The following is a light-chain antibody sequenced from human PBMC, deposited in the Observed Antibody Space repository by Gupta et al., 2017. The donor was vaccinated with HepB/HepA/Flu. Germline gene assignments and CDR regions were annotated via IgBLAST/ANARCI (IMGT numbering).Light chain of an antibody. Sequence: DIQMTQSPSSLSASVGDRVTITCRAGQSVATYLHWYQQETGKAPRLLIYGASTLQSGVPPRFSGSGSGTDFTLTISSLQPEDFAISYCQQRFSTPYTFGQGTKLEI. CDR2: GAS. J-gene: IGKJ2*01. CDR1: QSVATY. CDR3: QQRFSTPYT. V-gene: IGKV1-39*01.